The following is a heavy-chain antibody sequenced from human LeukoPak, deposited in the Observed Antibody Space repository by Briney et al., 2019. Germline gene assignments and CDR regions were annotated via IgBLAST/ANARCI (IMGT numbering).Heavy chain of an antibody. CDR3: ARESRPGLTGYSNRDYYYYGMDV. D-gene: IGHD3-9*01. CDR2: IIHIFGTA. Sequence: VASVKVSCKASGGTFSSYAISWVRQAPGQGLEWMGGIIHIFGTANYAQKFQGRVTITADESTSTAYMELSSLRSEDTAVYYCARESRPGLTGYSNRDYYYYGMDVWGQGTTVTVSS. J-gene: IGHJ6*02. V-gene: IGHV1-69*13. CDR1: GGTFSSYA.